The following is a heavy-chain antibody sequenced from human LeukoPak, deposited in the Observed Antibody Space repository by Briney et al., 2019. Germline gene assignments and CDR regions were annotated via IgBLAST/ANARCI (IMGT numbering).Heavy chain of an antibody. CDR1: GFTVSSNS. V-gene: IGHV3-66*03. D-gene: IGHD2-15*01. J-gene: IGHJ4*02. CDR2: IYSDNA. Sequence: GGSLRLSCTVSGFTVSSNSMSWVRQAPGKGLEWVSFIYSDNAHYADSVKGRFTISRDNSKNTLYLQMNSLRAEDTAVYYCARGGWRLPDYWGQGTLLTVSS. CDR3: ARGGWRLPDY.